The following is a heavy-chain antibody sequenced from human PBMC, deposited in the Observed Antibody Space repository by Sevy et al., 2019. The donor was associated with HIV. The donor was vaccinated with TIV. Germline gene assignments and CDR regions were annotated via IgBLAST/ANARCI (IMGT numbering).Heavy chain of an antibody. CDR2: IRYDGSNK. J-gene: IGHJ6*02. Sequence: GSLRLSCSASCFTLSSHGIHWVRQASGKGLEGVAVIRYDGSNKYYAGSVKGRFTISRDNSKNTLYLQMNSLRAEDTAVYYCARDRLGITISAEWGGGMDVWGQGTTVTVSS. CDR1: CFTLSSHG. V-gene: IGHV3-33*01. D-gene: IGHD3-3*01. CDR3: ARDRLGITISAEWGGGMDV.